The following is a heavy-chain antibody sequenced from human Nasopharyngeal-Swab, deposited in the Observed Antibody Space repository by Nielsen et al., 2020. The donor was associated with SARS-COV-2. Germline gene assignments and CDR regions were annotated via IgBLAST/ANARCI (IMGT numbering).Heavy chain of an antibody. CDR1: GGSISSSNW. D-gene: IGHD3-22*01. Sequence: SETLSLTCAVSGGSISSSNWWGWVRQPPGKGLEWIGEIYHSGSTNYNPSLKSRVTISVDKSKNQFSLKLSSVTAADTAVYYCASFCYGSSGSVGAFDIWGQGTMVTVSS. CDR2: IYHSGST. CDR3: ASFCYGSSGSVGAFDI. V-gene: IGHV4-4*02. J-gene: IGHJ3*02.